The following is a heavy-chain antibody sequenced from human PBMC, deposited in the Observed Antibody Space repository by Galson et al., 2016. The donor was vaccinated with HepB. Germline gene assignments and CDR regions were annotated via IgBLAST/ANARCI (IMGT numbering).Heavy chain of an antibody. CDR3: VRDGYNEGLDY. Sequence: SETLSLTCTVFGGSISSSTYYWGWIRQPPGKGLEWIGSIYYSGSTYYNPSLKSRVTISVDTSKNQFSLKLSSVTAADTAVYYCVRDGYNEGLDYWGQGIRVTVSS. D-gene: IGHD5-24*01. CDR1: GGSISSSTYY. J-gene: IGHJ4*02. CDR2: IYYSGST. V-gene: IGHV4-39*02.